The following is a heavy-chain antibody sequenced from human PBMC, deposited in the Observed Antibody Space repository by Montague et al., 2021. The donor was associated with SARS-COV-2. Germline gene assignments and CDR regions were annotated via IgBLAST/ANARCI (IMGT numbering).Heavy chain of an antibody. CDR1: GFSLSTSGMS. J-gene: IGHJ6*02. CDR2: IDWDGDK. CDR3: ARGPSDTYYYNGMDV. Sequence: PAQVKPTQTLTLTCTFSGFSLSTSGMSMTWIRQTPGKALEWLARIDWDGDKNYNTPLKSRLTISKDTSKNLVVLTMTNMDPVDTATYYCARGPSDTYYYNGMDVWGRGTTVTVSS. V-gene: IGHV2-70*11.